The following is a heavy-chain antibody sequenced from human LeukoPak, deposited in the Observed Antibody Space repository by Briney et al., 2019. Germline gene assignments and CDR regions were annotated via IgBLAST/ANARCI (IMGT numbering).Heavy chain of an antibody. V-gene: IGHV3-7*01. Sequence: GGSLRLSCAASGFTFDIQSMSWVRQAPGKGLDWVATIKEDKSEIYYADSVKGRFTISRDNAKNSLYLQMNSLRAEDTAVYYCAKGGAMRGRFENWGQGTLVTVSS. CDR3: AKGGAMRGRFEN. D-gene: IGHD1-26*01. CDR2: IKEDKSEI. CDR1: GFTFDIQS. J-gene: IGHJ4*02.